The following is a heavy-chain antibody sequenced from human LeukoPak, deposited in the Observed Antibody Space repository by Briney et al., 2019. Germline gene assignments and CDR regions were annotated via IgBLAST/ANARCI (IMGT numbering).Heavy chain of an antibody. CDR1: GFTFDEYA. J-gene: IGHJ3*01. CDR2: ISYSSATI. V-gene: IGHV3-9*01. Sequence: GGSQRLSCAASGFTFDEYAMHWVRQAPGKGLEWVSGISYSSATIGYVDSVKGRFIISRDNAKNSLYLQMNSLRAEDTALYFCAKDRGGGSQLGDAFDVWGQGTMVSVSS. D-gene: IGHD2-15*01. CDR3: AKDRGGGSQLGDAFDV.